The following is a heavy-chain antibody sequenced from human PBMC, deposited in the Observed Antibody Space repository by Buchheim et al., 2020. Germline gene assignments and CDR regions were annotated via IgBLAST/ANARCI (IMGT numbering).Heavy chain of an antibody. V-gene: IGHV3-30-3*01. CDR2: ISYDGSNK. Sequence: VQLVESGGGVVQPGRSLRLSCAASGFTFSSYAMHWVRQAPGKGLEWVAVISYDGSNKYYADSVKGRFTISRDNSKNTLYLQMNSLRAEDTAVYYCARDVDYGDHGWFDPWGQGTL. J-gene: IGHJ5*02. CDR3: ARDVDYGDHGWFDP. CDR1: GFTFSSYA. D-gene: IGHD4-17*01.